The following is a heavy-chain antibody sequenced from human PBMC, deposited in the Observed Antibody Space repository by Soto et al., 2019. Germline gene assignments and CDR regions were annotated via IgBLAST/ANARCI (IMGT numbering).Heavy chain of an antibody. D-gene: IGHD2-2*01. CDR3: ATDIVVVPAAPKVAFDI. CDR2: IDPSDSYT. CDR1: GYSFTSYW. V-gene: IGHV5-10-1*01. J-gene: IGHJ3*02. Sequence: PGESLKISCKGSGYSFTSYWISWVRQMPGKGLEWMGRIDPSDSYTNYSPSFQGHVTISADKSISTAYLQWSSLKASDTAMYYCATDIVVVPAAPKVAFDIWGQGTMVTVS.